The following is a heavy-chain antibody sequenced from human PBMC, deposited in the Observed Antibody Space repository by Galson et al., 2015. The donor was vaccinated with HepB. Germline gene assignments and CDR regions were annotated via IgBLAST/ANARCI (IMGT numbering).Heavy chain of an antibody. CDR1: GFTFSGFA. V-gene: IGHV3-30*04. J-gene: IGHJ4*02. CDR3: ARATDLYYYYSSGSLFDY. CDR2: ISDDGSTK. Sequence: SLRLSCAASGFTFSGFAMHWVRQAPGKGLEWVAVISDDGSTKYYADSVKGRFTISRDNSKNTLYLQMSSLRTEDTALYYCARATDLYYYYSSGSLFDYWGQGTLVTVSS. D-gene: IGHD3-22*01.